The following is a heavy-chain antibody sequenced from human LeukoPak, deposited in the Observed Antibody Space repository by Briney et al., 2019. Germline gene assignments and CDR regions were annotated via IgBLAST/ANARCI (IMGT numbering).Heavy chain of an antibody. CDR3: AKRIDANYYDSS. D-gene: IGHD3-22*01. V-gene: IGHV3-23*01. J-gene: IGHJ4*02. CDR2: ISGSGGST. CDR1: GFTFSSYV. Sequence: GGSLRLSCAASGFTFSSYVMSLVRQAPGKGLEWVSTISGSGGSTYYTDSVKGRFTISRDNSQNTLYLQMNSLRAEDTALYYCAKRIDANYYDSSGGQGTLVTVSS.